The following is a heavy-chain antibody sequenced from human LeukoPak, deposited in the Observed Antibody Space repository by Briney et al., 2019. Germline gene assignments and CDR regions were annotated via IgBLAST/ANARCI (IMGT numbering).Heavy chain of an antibody. CDR2: IYYSGST. CDR3: AREGGYYDSSGYYLLYFDY. Sequence: SETLSLTCTVSGGSISSGDYYWSWIRQPPGKGLEWIVYIYYSGSTYYNPSLKSRVTISVDTSMNQFSLKLSSVTAADTAVYYCAREGGYYDSSGYYLLYFDYWGQGTLVTVSS. CDR1: GGSISSGDYY. D-gene: IGHD3-22*01. V-gene: IGHV4-30-4*01. J-gene: IGHJ4*02.